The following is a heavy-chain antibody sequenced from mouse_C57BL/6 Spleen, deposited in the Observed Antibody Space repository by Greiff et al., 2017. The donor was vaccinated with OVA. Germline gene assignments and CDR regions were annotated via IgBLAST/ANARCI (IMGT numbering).Heavy chain of an antibody. CDR3: AGPFYGSSYGY. CDR2: INPNNGGT. Sequence: EVQLQQSGPELVKPGASVKMSCKASGYTFTDYNMHWVKQSHGKSLEWIGYINPNNGGTSYNQKFKGKATLTVNKSSSTAYMELRSLTSEDSAVYYCAGPFYGSSYGYWGQGTTLTVSS. V-gene: IGHV1-22*01. CDR1: GYTFTDYN. D-gene: IGHD1-1*01. J-gene: IGHJ2*01.